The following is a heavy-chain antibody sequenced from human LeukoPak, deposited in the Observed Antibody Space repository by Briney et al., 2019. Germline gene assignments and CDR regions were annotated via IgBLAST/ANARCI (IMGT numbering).Heavy chain of an antibody. CDR3: AELGITMIGGV. CDR2: ISSSSSYI. Sequence: GGSLRLSWAASGFTFSSYRMNWVRQAPGKGLEWVSSISSSSSYIYYADSVKGRFTISRDNAKNSLYLQMNSLSAEDTAVYYCAELGITMIGGVWGKGTTVTISS. D-gene: IGHD3-10*02. CDR1: GFTFSSYR. J-gene: IGHJ6*04. V-gene: IGHV3-21*01.